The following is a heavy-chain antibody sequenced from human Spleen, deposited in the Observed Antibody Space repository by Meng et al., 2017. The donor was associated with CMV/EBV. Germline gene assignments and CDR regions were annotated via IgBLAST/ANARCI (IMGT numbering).Heavy chain of an antibody. J-gene: IGHJ5*02. CDR1: GYTFTAYY. CDR2: INPNSGGT. CDR3: ARETKLGGWFDP. V-gene: IGHV1-2*02. Sequence: SCKASGYTFTAYYIHWVRQAPGEGLEWMGWINPNSGGTNYAQKFQGRVTMTRDTSISTAYMEVSRLKSDDTTVYYCARETKLGGWFDPWGQGTLVTVSS. D-gene: IGHD3-16*01.